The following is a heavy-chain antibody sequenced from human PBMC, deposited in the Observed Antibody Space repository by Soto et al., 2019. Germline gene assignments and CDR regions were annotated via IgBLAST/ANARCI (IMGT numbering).Heavy chain of an antibody. Sequence: QLQLQESGPGLVKPWETLSLTCTVSYDSISGSNVFWGWVRQPPGKGLEWIGNIDYSGTPYLNPSLGTPVTLPVHTAKTQWSLTPYSLTAADTAVYYCARPKGRHLDFWGRGILVTVSS. CDR3: ARPKGRHLDF. CDR1: YDSISGSNVF. V-gene: IGHV4-39*01. J-gene: IGHJ4*02. CDR2: IDYSGTP.